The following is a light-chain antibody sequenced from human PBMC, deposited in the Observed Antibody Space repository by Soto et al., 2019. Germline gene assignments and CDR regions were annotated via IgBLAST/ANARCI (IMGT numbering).Light chain of an antibody. Sequence: EIVLTQSPGTLSLFPGERATLSCRASESVSSSDLAWYQQKPGQAPRLLIYGASSRATGIPDRFSGSGSGTDFTLTISRLEPEDFAVYYCQQYGSSRTFGQGTKVEIK. CDR1: ESVSSSD. CDR3: QQYGSSRT. V-gene: IGKV3-20*01. CDR2: GAS. J-gene: IGKJ1*01.